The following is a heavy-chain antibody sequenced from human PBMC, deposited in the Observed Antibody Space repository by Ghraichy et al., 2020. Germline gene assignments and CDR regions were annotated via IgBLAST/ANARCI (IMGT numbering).Heavy chain of an antibody. CDR3: ASLSWVNMARAFGGY. CDR2: IGGSGVDT. V-gene: IGHV3-23*01. CDR1: GFIFSSYA. Sequence: GGSLRLSCAASGFIFSSYAMSWARQAPGKGLEWVSAIGGSGVDTYYADSVKGRFTISRDNSKNTVYLQMDSLRAEDTAVYYCASLSWVNMARAFGGYWGQGTLVSVSS. D-gene: IGHD3-10*01. J-gene: IGHJ4*02.